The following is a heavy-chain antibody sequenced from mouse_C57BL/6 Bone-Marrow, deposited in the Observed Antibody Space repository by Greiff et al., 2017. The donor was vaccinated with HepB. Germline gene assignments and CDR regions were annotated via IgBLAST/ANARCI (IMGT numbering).Heavy chain of an antibody. Sequence: QVQLQQSGPELVKPGASVKISCKASGYAFSSSWMNWVKQRPGKGLEWIGRIYPGDGDTNYNGKFKGKATLTADKSSSTAYMQLSSLTSEDSAVYFCARNYGSRSSYLYFDVWGTGTTVTVSS. CDR1: GYAFSSSW. D-gene: IGHD1-1*01. CDR3: ARNYGSRSSYLYFDV. CDR2: IYPGDGDT. V-gene: IGHV1-82*01. J-gene: IGHJ1*03.